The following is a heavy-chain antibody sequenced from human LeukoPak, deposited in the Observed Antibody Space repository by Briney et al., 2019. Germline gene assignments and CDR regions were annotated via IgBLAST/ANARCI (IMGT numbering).Heavy chain of an antibody. CDR3: VKGYCSSISCYGDY. Sequence: PGGSLRLSCAASGFSFATYAMGWVRQAPGKGLEWVSAISGSGGSTYYADSVKGRFTISRDNSKNTLYLQMSSLRAEDTAVYYCVKGYCSSISCYGDYWGQGTLVTVSS. CDR1: GFSFATYA. D-gene: IGHD2-2*01. J-gene: IGHJ4*02. V-gene: IGHV3-23*01. CDR2: ISGSGGST.